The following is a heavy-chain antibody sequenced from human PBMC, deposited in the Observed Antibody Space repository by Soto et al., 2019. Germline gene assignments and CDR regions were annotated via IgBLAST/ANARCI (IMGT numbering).Heavy chain of an antibody. CDR3: AKGLEYWQQLVSHFDY. D-gene: IGHD6-13*01. CDR2: ISGSGGST. V-gene: IGHV3-23*01. Sequence: GGSLRLSCAASGFTFSSYAMSWVRQAPGKGLEWVSAISGSGGSTYYADSVKGRFTISRDNSKSTLYLQMNSLRAEDTAVYYCAKGLEYWQQLVSHFDYWGQGTLVTVSS. CDR1: GFTFSSYA. J-gene: IGHJ4*02.